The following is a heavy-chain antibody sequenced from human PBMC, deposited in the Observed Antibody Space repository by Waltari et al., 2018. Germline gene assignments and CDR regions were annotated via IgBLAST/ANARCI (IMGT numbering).Heavy chain of an antibody. V-gene: IGHV1-18*01. CDR1: GYTFSNYG. D-gene: IGHD3-22*01. Sequence: QVQLVQSGTEVKKPGASVKVSCKASGYTFSNYGVSWVRQAHGQGLEWVGWTSAYNGNTHSAPKLQGRVTMTTDTSTTTAYLELRSLTSDDTAVYYCARVFDSSQYYYGSDYWGQGTLVTVSS. J-gene: IGHJ4*02. CDR3: ARVFDSSQYYYGSDY. CDR2: TSAYNGNT.